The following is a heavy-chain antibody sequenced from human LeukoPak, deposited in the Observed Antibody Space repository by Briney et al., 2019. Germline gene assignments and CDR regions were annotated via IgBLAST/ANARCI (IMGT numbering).Heavy chain of an antibody. D-gene: IGHD3-16*02. CDR2: MIPILGIA. Sequence: ASVKVSCKASGYTFTSYGISLVRQAPGQGLEWMGRMIPILGIANYAQKFQGRVTITADKSTSTAYMELSSLRSEDTAVYYCAREDAGHYDYVWGSYRYMVDYWGQGTLVTVSS. J-gene: IGHJ4*02. CDR3: AREDAGHYDYVWGSYRYMVDY. V-gene: IGHV1-69*04. CDR1: GYTFTSYG.